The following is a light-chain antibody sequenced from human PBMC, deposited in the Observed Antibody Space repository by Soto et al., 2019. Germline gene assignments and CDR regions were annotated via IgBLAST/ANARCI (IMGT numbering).Light chain of an antibody. CDR1: SSDVGDNY. J-gene: IGLJ1*01. CDR2: EVS. V-gene: IGLV2-14*01. CDR3: SSYSSSSTLFV. Sequence: QSALTQPPSASGSPGQSVTISCTGTSSDVGDNYVSWYQQHLGKAPKLIIYEVSNRPSGVSNRFSGSKSGNTASLTISGLQAEDEADYFCSSYSSSSTLFVFGTGTKVTVL.